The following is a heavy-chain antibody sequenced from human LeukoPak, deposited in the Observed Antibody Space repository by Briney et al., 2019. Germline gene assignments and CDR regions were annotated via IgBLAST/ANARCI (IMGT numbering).Heavy chain of an antibody. J-gene: IGHJ4*02. CDR3: AREAMYSYGNNFDY. V-gene: IGHV4-59*01. D-gene: IGHD5-18*01. Sequence: SETLSLTCTVSGGSISSYYWSWIRQPPGKGLEWIGYIYYSGSTNYNPSLKSRVTISVDTSKNQFSLKLSSVTAADTAVYHCAREAMYSYGNNFDYWGQGTLVAVSS. CDR1: GGSISSYY. CDR2: IYYSGST.